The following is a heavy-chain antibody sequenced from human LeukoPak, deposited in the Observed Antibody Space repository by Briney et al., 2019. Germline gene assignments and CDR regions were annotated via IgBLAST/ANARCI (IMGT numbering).Heavy chain of an antibody. D-gene: IGHD1-14*01. Sequence: SVNVSCMASVGTFSSYVISWVRQAPGQGLEWMGGIIPIFGTAHYAQKFQGRVTLTADESTSTAYMELSSLRSEDTDVYYCGTSVRLERGFYYYYMDVWGKGTTVTVSS. CDR2: IIPIFGTA. J-gene: IGHJ6*03. CDR1: VGTFSSYV. CDR3: GTSVRLERGFYYYYMDV. V-gene: IGHV1-69*01.